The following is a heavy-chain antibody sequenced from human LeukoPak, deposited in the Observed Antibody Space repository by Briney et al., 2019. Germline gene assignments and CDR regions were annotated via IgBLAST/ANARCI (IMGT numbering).Heavy chain of an antibody. Sequence: SETLSLTCAVYGGSFSGYYWSWIRQPPGKGLEWIGENNHSGSTNYNPSLKSRVTISVDTSKNQFSLKLSSVTAADPAVYYCARGGSAARPFDYWGQGTLVTVSS. CDR3: ARGGSAARPFDY. J-gene: IGHJ4*02. V-gene: IGHV4-34*01. CDR1: GGSFSGYY. CDR2: NNHSGST. D-gene: IGHD6-6*01.